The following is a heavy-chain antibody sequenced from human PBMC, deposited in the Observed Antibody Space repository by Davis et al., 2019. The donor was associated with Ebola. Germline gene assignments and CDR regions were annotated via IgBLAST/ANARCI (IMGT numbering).Heavy chain of an antibody. CDR3: ARGQRKLRFLEWSIHHYFDY. D-gene: IGHD3-3*01. CDR2: IYHSGST. CDR1: GGSISSSNW. V-gene: IGHV4-4*02. J-gene: IGHJ4*02. Sequence: SETLSLTCAVSGGSISSSNWWSWVRQPPGKGLEWIGEIYHSGSTNYNPSLKSRVTISVDTSKNQFSLKLSSVTAADTAVYYCARGQRKLRFLEWSIHHYFDYWGQGTLVTVSS.